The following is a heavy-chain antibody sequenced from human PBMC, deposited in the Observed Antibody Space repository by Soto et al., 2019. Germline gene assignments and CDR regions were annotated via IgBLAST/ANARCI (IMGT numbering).Heavy chain of an antibody. CDR1: GGTFSSYA. J-gene: IGHJ4*02. CDR3: AREFHHGSGSYYPYDSSGYRAPFDY. Sequence: PSVKVSCKASGGTFSSYAISWVRQAPGQGLEWMGGIIPIFGTANYAQKFQGRVTITADESTSTAYMELSSLRSEDTAVYYCAREFHHGSGSYYPYDSSGYRAPFDYWGQGTLVTVSS. V-gene: IGHV1-69*13. CDR2: IIPIFGTA. D-gene: IGHD3-10*01.